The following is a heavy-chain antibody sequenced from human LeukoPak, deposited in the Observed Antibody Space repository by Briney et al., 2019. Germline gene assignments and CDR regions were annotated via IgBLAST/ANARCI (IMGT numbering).Heavy chain of an antibody. CDR3: AREFGSSSSFGGFDY. J-gene: IGHJ4*02. CDR2: INPNSGGT. V-gene: IGHV1-2*02. Sequence: GASVKVSCKASGYTFTGYYVHWVRQAPGQGLEWIGWINPNSGGTNYAQKFQGRVTMTRDTSISTACMELSRLRSDDTAVYYRAREFGSSSSFGGFDYWGQGTLVTVSS. CDR1: GYTFTGYY. D-gene: IGHD6-6*01.